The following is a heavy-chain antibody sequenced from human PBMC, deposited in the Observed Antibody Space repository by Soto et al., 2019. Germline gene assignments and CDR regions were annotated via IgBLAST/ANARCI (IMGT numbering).Heavy chain of an antibody. CDR1: GYTFNSHG. CDR3: ARGPGGATKPYYYYAMDV. D-gene: IGHD1-26*01. Sequence: QVHLVQSGGEVKKPGTSVKVSCKASGYTFNSHGISWVRQAPGQGLEWMGWINTYSGNTNYAQKFQGRVTMTTSTPTNTTYLELRSLRSDDTAMYYCARGPGGATKPYYYYAMDVWGQGTPITVSS. CDR2: INTYSGNT. V-gene: IGHV1-18*04. J-gene: IGHJ6*01.